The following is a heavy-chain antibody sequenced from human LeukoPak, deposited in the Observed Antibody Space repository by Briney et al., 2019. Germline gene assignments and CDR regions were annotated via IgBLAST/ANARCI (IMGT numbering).Heavy chain of an antibody. Sequence: SETLSFTCTVSSGSISSYYWSWIRQPAGKGLEWIGRIHSSGSTKYNPSLKSRVIMSVDTSKNQFSLQLSSVTAADTAVYYCARDSRIAVAGFYYFDYWGQGTLVTVSS. CDR2: IHSSGST. D-gene: IGHD6-19*01. CDR3: ARDSRIAVAGFYYFDY. CDR1: SGSISSYY. J-gene: IGHJ4*02. V-gene: IGHV4-4*07.